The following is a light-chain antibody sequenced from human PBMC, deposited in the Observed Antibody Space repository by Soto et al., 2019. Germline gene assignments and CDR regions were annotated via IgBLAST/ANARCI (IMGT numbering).Light chain of an antibody. J-gene: IGKJ1*01. CDR1: QSVSSSY. V-gene: IGKV3-20*01. Sequence: EIVLTQSPGTLSLSPGERATFSCRASQSVSSSYIAWYQQKRGQAPRRLIYGASIRATGIPDRFSGSGSGTDFTLTISRLEPEEFALYYCQQYHTSPLTFGQGTKVEIK. CDR2: GAS. CDR3: QQYHTSPLT.